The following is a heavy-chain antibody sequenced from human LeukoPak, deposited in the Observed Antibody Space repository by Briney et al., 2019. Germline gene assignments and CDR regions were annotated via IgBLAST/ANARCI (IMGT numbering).Heavy chain of an antibody. Sequence: GESLKISCKGSEYSFTNYWIGWVRQMPGKGLEWMGIIFPGNSDTRYSPSFQSQVTISTDKSISTAYLQWSSLKASDTAMYYCARGAPSDYWGQGTLVTVSS. CDR3: ARGAPSDY. V-gene: IGHV5-51*01. CDR2: IFPGNSDT. CDR1: EYSFTNYW. J-gene: IGHJ4*02.